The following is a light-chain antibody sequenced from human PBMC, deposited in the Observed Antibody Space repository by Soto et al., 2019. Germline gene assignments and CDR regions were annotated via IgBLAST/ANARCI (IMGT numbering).Light chain of an antibody. CDR3: QQRSNSPQT. CDR2: GAS. CDR1: QSVDSSY. V-gene: IGKV3-11*01. Sequence: EIVLTHSPSTLSSSPGESCNLSCRASQSVDSSYLAWYHQRPGQAPRLRIYGASSRATGIPDRFSGSGSGTGFTLTISSLQTEDFAVYYCQQRSNSPQTFGQGTQVDIK. J-gene: IGKJ1*01.